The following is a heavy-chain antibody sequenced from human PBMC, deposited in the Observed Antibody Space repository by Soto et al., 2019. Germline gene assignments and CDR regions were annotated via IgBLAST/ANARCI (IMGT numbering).Heavy chain of an antibody. J-gene: IGHJ4*02. CDR1: GYIFTNYW. CDR3: ANLGSHTCLEAF. Sequence: GESLKISYQGSGYIFTNYWIHWVRQMPGKGLQWMGRIDPFGSDTNYNPSFQGHVTISADKSISTAYLQWSSLKASDTAMYYCANLGSHTCLEAFWGQGTL. CDR2: IDPFGSDT. D-gene: IGHD2-15*01. V-gene: IGHV5-10-1*01.